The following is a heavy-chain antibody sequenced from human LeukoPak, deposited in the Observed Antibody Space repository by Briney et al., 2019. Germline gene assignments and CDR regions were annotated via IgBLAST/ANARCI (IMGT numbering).Heavy chain of an antibody. D-gene: IGHD6-19*01. CDR3: AKDNRRHYTSGPNPDSLH. V-gene: IGHV3-9*01. CDR1: GFIFNNYA. CDR2: ISWNSGSI. Sequence: GGSLRLSWAGSGFIFNNYAMHWVRQPPGKGLEWVSGISWNSGSIDYADSVKGRFTISRDNAKNSLYLQMNSLKVEDTAFYYCAKDNRRHYTSGPNPDSLHWGQGALVTVSS. J-gene: IGHJ4*02.